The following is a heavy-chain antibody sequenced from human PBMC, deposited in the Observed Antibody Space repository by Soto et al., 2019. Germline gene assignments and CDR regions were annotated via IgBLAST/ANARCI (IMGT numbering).Heavy chain of an antibody. J-gene: IGHJ6*02. CDR2: IIPIFGTA. Sequence: SVKVSCKASGGTFSSYAISWVRQAPGQGLEWMGGIIPIFGTANYAQKFQGRVTITADESTSTAYMELSSLRSEDTAVYYCARGEYDDVDIVAHGNYYYGMDVWGQGTTVTVSS. CDR3: ARGEYDDVDIVAHGNYYYGMDV. CDR1: GGTFSSYA. V-gene: IGHV1-69*13. D-gene: IGHD5-12*01.